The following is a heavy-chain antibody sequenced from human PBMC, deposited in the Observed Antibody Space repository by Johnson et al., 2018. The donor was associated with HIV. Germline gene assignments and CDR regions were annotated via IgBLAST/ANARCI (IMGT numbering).Heavy chain of an antibody. V-gene: IGHV3-30*03. CDR1: GFTFSSYG. CDR2: ISYDGSNK. Sequence: QVQLVESGGGVVQPGRSLRLSCAASGFTFSSYGMHWVRQAPGKGLEWVAVISYDGSNKYYADSVKCRFTISRDNSKNTLYLQMNSLRAGDTAVYYCARYSSGWYGAFDIWGQGTMVTVSS. J-gene: IGHJ3*02. D-gene: IGHD6-19*01. CDR3: ARYSSGWYGAFDI.